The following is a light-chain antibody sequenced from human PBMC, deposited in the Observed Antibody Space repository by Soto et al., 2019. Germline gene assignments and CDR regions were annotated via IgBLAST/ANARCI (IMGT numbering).Light chain of an antibody. CDR1: QSVSSSY. CDR3: QQYCSSPT. CDR2: GAS. V-gene: IGKV3-20*01. J-gene: IGKJ5*01. Sequence: EIVLTQSPGTLSLSPGERATLSCRASQSVSSSYLAWYQQKPGQAPRLLIYGASSRATGIPDRFSCSGSGTDFTLTISRLEPEDFAVYYGQQYCSSPTFGHGTRLEIK.